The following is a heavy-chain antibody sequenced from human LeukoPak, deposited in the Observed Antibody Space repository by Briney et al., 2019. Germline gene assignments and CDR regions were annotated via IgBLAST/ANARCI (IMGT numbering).Heavy chain of an antibody. Sequence: GASVKVSCKASVYTFTSYGISWVGQAPGQGLEGMGGFDPEDGETIYAQKFQGRVTMNEDTSTDTDYMELSNLRSEDTAVYYCATSHGSGSPVDYWGQGTLVTVSS. J-gene: IGHJ4*02. CDR1: VYTFTSYG. CDR3: ATSHGSGSPVDY. CDR2: FDPEDGET. D-gene: IGHD1-26*01. V-gene: IGHV1-24*01.